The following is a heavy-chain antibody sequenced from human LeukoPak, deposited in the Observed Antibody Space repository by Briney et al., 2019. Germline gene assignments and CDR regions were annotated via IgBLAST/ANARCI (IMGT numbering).Heavy chain of an antibody. D-gene: IGHD3-22*01. V-gene: IGHV4-34*01. CDR3: ARVRRYYDSSVYYLPPLYYFDY. CDR1: GGSFSGYY. Sequence: KPSETLSLTCAVYGGSFSGYYWSWIRQPPGKGLEWIGEINHSGSTNYNPSLKSRVTISVDTSKNQFSLKLSSVTAADTAVYYCARVRRYYDSSVYYLPPLYYFDYWGQGTLVTVSS. CDR2: INHSGST. J-gene: IGHJ4*02.